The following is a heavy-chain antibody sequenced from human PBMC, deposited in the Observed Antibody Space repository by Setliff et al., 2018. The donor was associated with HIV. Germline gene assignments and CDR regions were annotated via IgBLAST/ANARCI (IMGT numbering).Heavy chain of an antibody. D-gene: IGHD2-21*01. CDR1: GVSITSADYY. CDR2: MYSSGNN. J-gene: IGHJ4*02. V-gene: IGHV4-31*11. CDR3: ARGGLGVVTSFDS. Sequence: PSETLSLTCAVSGVSITSADYYWSWIRQHPVKGLEWIGYMYSSGNNYYNPSLKSRLVVSVDESKNQFSLNLSSVTAADTAVYYCARGGLGVVTSFDSWGPGTLVTVSS.